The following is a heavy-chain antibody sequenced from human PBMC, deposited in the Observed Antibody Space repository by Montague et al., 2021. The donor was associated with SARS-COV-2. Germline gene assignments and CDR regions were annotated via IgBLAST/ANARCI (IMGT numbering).Heavy chain of an antibody. CDR2: IYNSDNT. Sequence: SETLSLTCTVSGGSISTTNYYWAWIRQPPGQGLEWVGSIYNSDNTYSTPSLQSPLTMSVDKYQNHFSLKLRSVTAAAADVYHCARAWRYGDYSVVHFAPWGQGTLVTVSS. J-gene: IGHJ5*02. D-gene: IGHD4-17*01. CDR3: ARAWRYGDYSVVHFAP. CDR1: GGSISTTNYY. V-gene: IGHV4-61*05.